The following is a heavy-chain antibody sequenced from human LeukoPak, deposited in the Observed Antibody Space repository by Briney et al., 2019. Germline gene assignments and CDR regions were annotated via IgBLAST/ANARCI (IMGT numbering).Heavy chain of an antibody. Sequence: GGSLRLSCAASGFDFSSNWMHWVRHAPGQGLVWVSRIKGDGISTNYADSVKGRFTISRDIAKNTLYLQMNSLRAEDTAVYYCAREESGVWGQGTTVTVSS. V-gene: IGHV3-74*01. D-gene: IGHD3-10*01. CDR3: AREESGV. J-gene: IGHJ6*02. CDR1: GFDFSSNW. CDR2: IKGDGIST.